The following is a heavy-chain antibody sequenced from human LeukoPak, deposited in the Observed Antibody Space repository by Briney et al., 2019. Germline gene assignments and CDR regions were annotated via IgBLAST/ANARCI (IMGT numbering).Heavy chain of an antibody. J-gene: IGHJ4*02. D-gene: IGHD3-22*01. CDR2: IYPGDSDT. Sequence: GESLKISCKGSGYSFTSYWIGWVRQMPGKGLEWMGIIYPGDSDTRCSPYFQGQVTISADKSISTAYLQWSSLKASDTAMYYCAKRTEHYYDSSGYLWYIAYWGQGTLVTVSS. V-gene: IGHV5-51*01. CDR1: GYSFTSYW. CDR3: AKRTEHYYDSSGYLWYIAY.